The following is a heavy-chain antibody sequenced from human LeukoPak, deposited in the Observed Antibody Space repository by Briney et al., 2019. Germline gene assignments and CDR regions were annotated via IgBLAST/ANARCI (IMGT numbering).Heavy chain of an antibody. CDR2: ISYDESNK. V-gene: IGHV3-30*18. CDR1: GFTFSSYR. Sequence: PGRSLRLSCAASGFTFSSYRMHWVRQAPGKGLEWVAVISYDESNKNYADSVKGRFTISRDNSKNTLYLQMNSLRVGDTAVYFCAKYGPYSYFDNTTAYWGQGTLVTVSS. CDR3: AKYGPYSYFDNTTAY. J-gene: IGHJ4*02. D-gene: IGHD2/OR15-2a*01.